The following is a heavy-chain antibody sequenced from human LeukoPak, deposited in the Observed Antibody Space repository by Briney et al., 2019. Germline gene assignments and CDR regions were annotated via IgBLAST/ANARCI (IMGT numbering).Heavy chain of an antibody. CDR3: ARGCSGGSCYYYYYMDV. CDR2: MNPNSGNT. Sequence: ASVKVSCKASGYTFTGYDINWVRQATGQGLEWMGWMNPNSGNTGYAQKFQGRVTITRNTSISTAYMELSSLRSEDTAVYYCARGCSGGSCYYYYYMDVWGKGTTVTVSS. CDR1: GYTFTGYD. V-gene: IGHV1-8*03. J-gene: IGHJ6*03. D-gene: IGHD2-15*01.